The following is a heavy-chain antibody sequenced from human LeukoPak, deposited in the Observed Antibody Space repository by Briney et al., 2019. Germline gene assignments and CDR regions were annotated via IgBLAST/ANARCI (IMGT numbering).Heavy chain of an antibody. J-gene: IGHJ4*02. D-gene: IGHD3-10*01. Sequence: GASVKVSCKASGYSFITYGVTWVRQAPGQGLEWMGWISGYNGNTNYAQTLQGRVTMTTDTSTTTAYMELRSLRSDDTAVYFCARGGYGWGSFYGYFHFWGQGTLVTVSS. CDR2: ISGYNGNT. V-gene: IGHV1-18*01. CDR3: ARGGYGWGSFYGYFHF. CDR1: GYSFITYG.